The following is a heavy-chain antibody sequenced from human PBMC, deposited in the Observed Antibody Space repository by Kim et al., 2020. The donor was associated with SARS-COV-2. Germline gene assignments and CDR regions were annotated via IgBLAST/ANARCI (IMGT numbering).Heavy chain of an antibody. CDR3: ARDKGDQLLSYYYYYGMDV. CDR1: GFTFDKYN. J-gene: IGHJ6*01. CDR2: LSGSSRYI. D-gene: IGHD3-10*01. Sequence: GGSLRLSCVASGFTFDKYNMNWVRQAPGKGLEWVACLSGSSRYIYYTDSVKGRFTISRDNAKNSLYLQMDSLRAEDTAVYFCARDKGDQLLSYYYYYGMDVGGQGTTVTVSS. V-gene: IGHV3-21*01.